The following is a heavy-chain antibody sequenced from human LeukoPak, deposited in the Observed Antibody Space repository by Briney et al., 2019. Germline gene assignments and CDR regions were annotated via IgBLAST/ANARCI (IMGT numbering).Heavy chain of an antibody. D-gene: IGHD1-14*01. Sequence: SVKVSCKASGGTFSSCAISWVRQAPGQGLEWMGGIIPIFGTANYAQKFQGRVTITTDESTSTAYMELSSLRSEDTAVYYCARAGGTQNYYYYYYMDVWGKGTTVTVSS. CDR1: GGTFSSCA. J-gene: IGHJ6*03. CDR2: IIPIFGTA. V-gene: IGHV1-69*05. CDR3: ARAGGTQNYYYYYYMDV.